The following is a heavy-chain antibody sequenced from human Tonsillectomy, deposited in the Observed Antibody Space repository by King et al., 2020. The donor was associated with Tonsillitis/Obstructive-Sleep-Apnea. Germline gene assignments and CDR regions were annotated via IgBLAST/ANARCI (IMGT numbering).Heavy chain of an antibody. CDR2: IYGGGKP. V-gene: IGHV3-53*01. D-gene: IGHD3-10*01. Sequence: VQLVESGGDLIQPGGSLRLSCAASGFTVSSNYMAWVRQAPGKGLEWVSVIYGGGKPYYADSVKGRFSISRDSLKNTLYLQMNRLRAEDTAVYYCARAFGWHFDYWGQGTLVTVSS. CDR3: ARAFGWHFDY. J-gene: IGHJ4*02. CDR1: GFTVSSNY.